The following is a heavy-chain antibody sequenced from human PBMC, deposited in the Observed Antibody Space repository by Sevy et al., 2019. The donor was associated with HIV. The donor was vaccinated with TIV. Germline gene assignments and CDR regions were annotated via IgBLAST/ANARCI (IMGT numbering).Heavy chain of an antibody. J-gene: IGHJ4*02. D-gene: IGHD3-3*01. CDR1: KLTLSDYG. CDR3: AKELQRGYDFWSGPNFDY. Sequence: GGSVRLSCAVSKLTLSDYGMHWVRQAPGKGLEWVAVISFDGYNKNYVDSVKGRFTISRDNSKNTVYLEMNSLRREDTAVYYCAKELQRGYDFWSGPNFDYWGQGILVTVSS. CDR2: ISFDGYNK. V-gene: IGHV3-30*18.